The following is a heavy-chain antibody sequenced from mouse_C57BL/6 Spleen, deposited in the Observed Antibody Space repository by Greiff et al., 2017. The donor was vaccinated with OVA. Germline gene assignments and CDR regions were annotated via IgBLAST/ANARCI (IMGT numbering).Heavy chain of an antibody. Sequence: QVQLQESGPELVKPGASVKISCKASGYAFSRSWMNWVKQRPGKGLEWIGRIYPGDGDTNYNGKFKGKATLTADKSSSTAYMQLSSLTSEDSAVYFCARGGFGSSYYFDYWGQGTTLTVSS. J-gene: IGHJ2*01. CDR3: ARGGFGSSYYFDY. CDR1: GYAFSRSW. V-gene: IGHV1-82*01. D-gene: IGHD1-1*01. CDR2: IYPGDGDT.